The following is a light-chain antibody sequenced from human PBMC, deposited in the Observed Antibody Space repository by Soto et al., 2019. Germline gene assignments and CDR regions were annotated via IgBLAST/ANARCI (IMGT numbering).Light chain of an antibody. V-gene: IGKV1-5*01. J-gene: IGKJ1*01. Sequence: DIQMTQSPSTLSASVGDRVTITCRASQTINSWLAWYQQKPGKAPKVLIFDASSLKTGVPSRFSGSGSGTEFTLTLSNLQPDDFATYYCQQYDSYSSGPFGQGTKVHIK. CDR3: QQYDSYSSGP. CDR2: DAS. CDR1: QTINSW.